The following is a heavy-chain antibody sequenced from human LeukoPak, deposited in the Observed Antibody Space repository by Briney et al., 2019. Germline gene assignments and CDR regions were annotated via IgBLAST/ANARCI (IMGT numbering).Heavy chain of an antibody. Sequence: PSQTLSLTCAVSGGSITTYYWSWIRQPPGKGLEYIGYIYYTGSTNYNPSLKSRVTISVDTSKRQFSLKLSSVTAADTAVYYCARLKGYNYGYPDYWGQGTLVTVSS. CDR2: IYYTGST. CDR3: ARLKGYNYGYPDY. J-gene: IGHJ4*02. D-gene: IGHD5-24*01. V-gene: IGHV4-59*08. CDR1: GGSITTYY.